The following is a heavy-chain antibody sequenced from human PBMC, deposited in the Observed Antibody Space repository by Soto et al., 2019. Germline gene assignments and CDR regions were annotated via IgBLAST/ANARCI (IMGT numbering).Heavy chain of an antibody. CDR2: IYHSGST. V-gene: IGHV4-30-2*01. D-gene: IGHD1-7*01. Sequence: QLQLQESGSGLVKPSQTLSLTCAVSGGSISSGGYSWSWIRQPPGKGLEWIGYIYHSGSTYYNPSRRSRVTISVDRSKNQFSLKLSSVTAADTAVYYCATYNWNSGNDAFDIWGQGTMVTVSS. J-gene: IGHJ3*02. CDR1: GGSISSGGYS. CDR3: ATYNWNSGNDAFDI.